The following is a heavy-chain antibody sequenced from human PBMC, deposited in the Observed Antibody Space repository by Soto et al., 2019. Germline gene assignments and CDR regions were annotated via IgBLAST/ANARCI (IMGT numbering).Heavy chain of an antibody. J-gene: IGHJ4*02. D-gene: IGHD3-10*01. CDR2: ISSSSSTI. Sequence: GGSLRLSCAASGFTFSSYSMNWVRQAPGKGLEWVSYISSSSSTIYYADSVKGRFTISRDNAKNSLYLQMNSLRAEDTAVYYCARDVVRGVIIEHSQFDYWGQGTLVTVSS. CDR3: ARDVVRGVIIEHSQFDY. CDR1: GFTFSSYS. V-gene: IGHV3-48*01.